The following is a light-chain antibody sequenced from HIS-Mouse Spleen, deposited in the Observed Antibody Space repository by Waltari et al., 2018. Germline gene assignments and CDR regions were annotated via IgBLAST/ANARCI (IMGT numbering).Light chain of an antibody. CDR2: EGS. Sequence: QSALTQPASVSGSPGQSIPISCTGTSSDVGSYNLVSWYQQHPGKAPKLMIYEGSKRPSGVSNRFSGSKYGNTASLTISGLQAEDEADYYCCSYAGSSTDVVFGGGTKLTVL. CDR3: CSYAGSSTDVV. CDR1: SSDVGSYNL. J-gene: IGLJ2*01. V-gene: IGLV2-23*01.